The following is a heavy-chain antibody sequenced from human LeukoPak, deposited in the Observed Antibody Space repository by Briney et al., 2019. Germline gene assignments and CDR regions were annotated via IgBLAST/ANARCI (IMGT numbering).Heavy chain of an antibody. J-gene: IGHJ4*02. CDR3: AKGDPYGSGSYPVDY. CDR2: ISYDGSNK. V-gene: IGHV3-30*18. CDR1: GFTFSRYG. Sequence: GGSLRLSCAASGFTFSRYGRHWVRQASGKGLEWVALISYDGSNKYYADSVKGRFTISRDNSKNTLYLQMNSLRPEDTAVYYCAKGDPYGSGSYPVDYWGQGTLVTVSS. D-gene: IGHD3-10*01.